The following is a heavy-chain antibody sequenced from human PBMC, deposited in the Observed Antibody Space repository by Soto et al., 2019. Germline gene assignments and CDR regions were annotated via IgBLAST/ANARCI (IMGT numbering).Heavy chain of an antibody. J-gene: IGHJ6*01. CDR2: IYPGDSDT. V-gene: IGHV5-51*01. D-gene: IGHD4-17*01. CDR3: GRHRYGYYDVMGV. CDR1: GYSFTNYW. Sequence: GESLKISCKGSGYSFTNYWIGWVRQMPGKGLEWMGIIYPGDSDTRYSPSFQGQVTISADWSISTAYLHWSSLMASDTAMYYCGRHRYGYYDVMGVWGPGTAVTASS.